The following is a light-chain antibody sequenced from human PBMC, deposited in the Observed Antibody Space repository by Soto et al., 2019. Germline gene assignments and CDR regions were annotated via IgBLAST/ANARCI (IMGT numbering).Light chain of an antibody. J-gene: IGKJ2*01. CDR2: KAS. V-gene: IGKV1-5*03. CDR1: QSISSW. Sequence: DIQMTQSPSTLSASVGDRVTITCRASQSISSWLAWYQQQPGKAPNLLVYKASSLESGVPSRFSGSGFGTEFTLTISSLQPDDFATYYCQHYNSFPYTFGQGTRLEIK. CDR3: QHYNSFPYT.